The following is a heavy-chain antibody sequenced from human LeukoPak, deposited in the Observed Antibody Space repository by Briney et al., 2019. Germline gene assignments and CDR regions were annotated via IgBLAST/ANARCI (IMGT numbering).Heavy chain of an antibody. V-gene: IGHV3-30-3*01. D-gene: IGHD4-23*01. CDR2: ISYDGSNK. J-gene: IGHJ4*02. CDR1: GFTFSSYA. CDR3: ARGSGGNFYFDY. Sequence: PGGSPRLSCAASGFTFSSYAMHWVRQAPGKGLEWVAVISYDGSNKYYADSVKGRFTISRDNSKNTLYLQMNSLRAEDTAVYYCARGSGGNFYFDYWGQGTLVTVSS.